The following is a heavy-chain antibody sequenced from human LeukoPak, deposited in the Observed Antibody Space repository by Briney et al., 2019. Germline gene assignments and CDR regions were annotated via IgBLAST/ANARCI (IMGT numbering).Heavy chain of an antibody. CDR2: ISGSGGST. Sequence: GGSLRLSCAASGFTFSSYAMSWVRQAPGKGLEWVSAISGSGGSTYYVDSVKGRFTISRDNSKNTLYLQMNSLRAEDTAVYYCARDWAGGPHDYWGQGTLVTVSS. CDR1: GFTFSSYA. D-gene: IGHD3-10*01. J-gene: IGHJ4*02. V-gene: IGHV3-23*01. CDR3: ARDWAGGPHDY.